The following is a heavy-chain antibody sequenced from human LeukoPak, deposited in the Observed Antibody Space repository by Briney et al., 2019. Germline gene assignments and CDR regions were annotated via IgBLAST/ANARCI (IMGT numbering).Heavy chain of an antibody. D-gene: IGHD6-13*01. CDR1: GYTFTGYY. J-gene: IGHJ3*02. V-gene: IGHV1-2*02. Sequence: ASVKVSCKASGYTFTGYYMHWVRQAPGQGLEWVGWINPNSGGTNYAQKFQGRVTMTRDTSISTAYMELSRLRSDDTAVYYCGRELGSSGQRGYDAFDIWGQGTMVTVSS. CDR3: GRELGSSGQRGYDAFDI. CDR2: INPNSGGT.